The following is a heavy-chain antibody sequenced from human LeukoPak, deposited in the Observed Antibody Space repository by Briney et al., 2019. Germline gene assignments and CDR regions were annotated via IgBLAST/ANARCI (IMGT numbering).Heavy chain of an antibody. J-gene: IGHJ3*02. V-gene: IGHV3-11*01. CDR2: ISSSGSTI. CDR3: AKETTLHDAFDI. D-gene: IGHD1-14*01. CDR1: GFTFSDYY. Sequence: GGSLRLSCAASGFTFSDYYMSWIRQAPGKGLEWVSYISSSGSTIYYADSVKGRFTISRDNAKNSLYLQMNSLRAEDTAVYYCAKETTLHDAFDIWGQGTMVTVSS.